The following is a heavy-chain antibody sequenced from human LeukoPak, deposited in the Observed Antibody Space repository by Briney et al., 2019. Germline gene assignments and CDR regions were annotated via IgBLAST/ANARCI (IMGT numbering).Heavy chain of an antibody. J-gene: IGHJ4*02. CDR3: ARDLRYYDSSGYYYSY. CDR2: IKQDGSEK. Sequence: GGSLRLSCAASGFTFSSYWMSWVHQAPGKGLEWVANIKQDGSEKYYVDSVKGRFTISRDNAKNSLYLQMNSLRAEDTAVYYCARDLRYYDSSGYYYSYWGQGTLVTVSS. D-gene: IGHD3-22*01. CDR1: GFTFSSYW. V-gene: IGHV3-7*01.